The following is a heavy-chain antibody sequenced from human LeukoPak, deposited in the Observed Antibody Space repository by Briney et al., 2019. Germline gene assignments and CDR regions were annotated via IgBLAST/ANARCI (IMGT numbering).Heavy chain of an antibody. Sequence: PSETLSLTCTVSGGSISSYYWSWIRQPPGKGLEWIGYIYYSGSTNYNPSLKSRVTISVDTSKNQFSLKLSSVTAADTAVYYCARVAVEYYYDSSGSRAYYYYGMDVWGQGTTVTVSS. D-gene: IGHD3-22*01. CDR2: IYYSGST. CDR3: ARVAVEYYYDSSGSRAYYYYGMDV. J-gene: IGHJ6*02. CDR1: GGSISSYY. V-gene: IGHV4-59*01.